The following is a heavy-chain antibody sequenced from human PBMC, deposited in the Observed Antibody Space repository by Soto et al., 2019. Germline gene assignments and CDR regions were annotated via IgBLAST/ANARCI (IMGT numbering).Heavy chain of an antibody. Sequence: QVQLVQSGAEVKKPGASVKVSCKASGYTFTSYGISWVRQAPGQGLEWMGWTSAYNGNTNYAQKLQGRVTMTTDTSTSKAYMELRSLRSDDTAVYYCARRALIYYYYYYYMDVWGKGTTVTVFS. CDR2: TSAYNGNT. V-gene: IGHV1-18*01. CDR3: ARRALIYYYYYYYMDV. CDR1: GYTFTSYG. J-gene: IGHJ6*03.